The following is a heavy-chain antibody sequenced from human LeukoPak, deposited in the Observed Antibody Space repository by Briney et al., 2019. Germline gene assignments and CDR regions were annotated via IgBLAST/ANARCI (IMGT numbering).Heavy chain of an antibody. V-gene: IGHV4-59*08. D-gene: IGHD2-2*01. CDR2: ISPTAYT. CDR3: TRHDVVPVIGHGMAD. J-gene: IGHJ6*02. Sequence: SSETLSLTCTVSGAYIGTYYWSWIRQPPRKGLEWIGYISPTAYTLYTPSLESRVTISRDTSENQFSLILSSVTAADTAVYYCTRHDVVPVIGHGMADWGQGATVTVS. CDR1: GAYIGTYY.